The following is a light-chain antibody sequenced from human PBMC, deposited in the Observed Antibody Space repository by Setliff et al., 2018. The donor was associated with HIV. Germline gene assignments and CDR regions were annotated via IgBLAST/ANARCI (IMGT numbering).Light chain of an antibody. Sequence: QSVLTQAPSASGTPGQRATISCSGSSSNIGENPVSWYQQVPGAAPILLIYGDNQRPSGVPDRFSASKSDTSASLAISGLQSGDEADYYCAAWDDSLYAVVFGGGTKATVL. CDR1: SSNIGENP. J-gene: IGLJ2*01. V-gene: IGLV1-44*01. CDR2: GDN. CDR3: AAWDDSLYAVV.